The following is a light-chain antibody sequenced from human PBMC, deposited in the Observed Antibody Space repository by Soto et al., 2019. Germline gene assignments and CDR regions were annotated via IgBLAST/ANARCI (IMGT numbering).Light chain of an antibody. J-gene: IGKJ1*01. CDR2: GVS. CDR3: QHYNNWRPEWT. CDR1: QSVMNN. V-gene: IGKV3-15*01. Sequence: EIVLTHSPGTLSLSPGERATLSCRASQSVMNNLAWYQQKPGQAPTLLIYGVSTRATGIPARFSGSGSGTESTLTNSSLQSEDFALYYCQHYNNWRPEWTLGQGTTGDTK.